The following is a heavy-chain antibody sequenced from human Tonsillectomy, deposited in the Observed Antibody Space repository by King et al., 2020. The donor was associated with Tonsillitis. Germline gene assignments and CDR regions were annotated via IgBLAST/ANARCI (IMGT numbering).Heavy chain of an antibody. CDR3: TRGRRVYADYYHYMDV. CDR2: IRSKAYGGTT. CDR1: GFTFGDFA. V-gene: IGHV3-49*04. J-gene: IGHJ6*03. D-gene: IGHD6-13*01. Sequence: VQLVESGGGLVQPGRSLRLSCTASGFTFGDFAMSWVRQAPGKGLEWVGFIRSKAYGGTTQYAASVKGRFAISRDDSKSIAYLQMNSLKAEDTAVYYCTRGRRVYADYYHYMDVWGKGTTVTVSS.